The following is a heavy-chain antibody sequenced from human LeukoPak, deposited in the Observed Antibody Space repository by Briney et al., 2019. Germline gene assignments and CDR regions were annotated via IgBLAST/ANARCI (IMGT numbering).Heavy chain of an antibody. CDR2: IIPIFGTA. D-gene: IGHD3-22*01. Sequence: GASVKVSCKASGGTFSSYAISWVRQAPGQGLEWMGGIIPIFGTANYAQKFQGRVTITADESTSTAYMELSSLRSEDTAVYYCASKGYYDTPFDYWGQGTLDTVSS. J-gene: IGHJ4*02. CDR1: GGTFSSYA. CDR3: ASKGYYDTPFDY. V-gene: IGHV1-69*13.